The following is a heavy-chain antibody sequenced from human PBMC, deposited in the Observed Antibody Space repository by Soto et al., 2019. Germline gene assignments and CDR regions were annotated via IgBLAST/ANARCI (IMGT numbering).Heavy chain of an antibody. V-gene: IGHV4-59*01. J-gene: IGHJ6*02. Sequence: LCGGSISSYYWNWIRQPPGKGLEWIGYIYYGGSTTYNPSLKSRVTISVDTSKNQFSLKLDSVTAADTAVYYCAGSPYYYYGMDVWGQGTSVTVSS. CDR2: IYYGGST. CDR3: AGSPYYYYGMDV. CDR1: GGSISSYY. D-gene: IGHD6-13*01.